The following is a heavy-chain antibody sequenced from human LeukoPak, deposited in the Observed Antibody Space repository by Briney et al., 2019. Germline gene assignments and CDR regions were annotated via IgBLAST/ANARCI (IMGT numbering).Heavy chain of an antibody. CDR3: AREKIAAISYDYYYYMDV. CDR2: IYSGGST. J-gene: IGHJ6*03. CDR1: GFTVSSNY. Sequence: GGSLRLSCAASGFTVSSNYMSWVRQAPGRGLEWVSVIYSGGSTYYADSVKGRFTISRDNSKNTLYLQMNSLRAEDTAVYYCAREKIAAISYDYYYYMDVWGKGTTVTVSS. V-gene: IGHV3-53*01. D-gene: IGHD6-13*01.